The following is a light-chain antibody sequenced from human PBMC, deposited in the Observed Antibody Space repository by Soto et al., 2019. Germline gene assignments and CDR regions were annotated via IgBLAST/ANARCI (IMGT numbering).Light chain of an antibody. J-gene: IGKJ1*01. CDR1: QTISSW. CDR3: LQHNSYPWT. CDR2: AAS. V-gene: IGKV1-5*01. Sequence: DIQMTQSPSTLSASVGARVPITCRASQTISSWLAWYQQKPGKAPKRLIYAASSLQSGVPSRFSGSGSGTEFTLTISSLQPEDFATYYCLQHNSYPWTFGQGTKVDIK.